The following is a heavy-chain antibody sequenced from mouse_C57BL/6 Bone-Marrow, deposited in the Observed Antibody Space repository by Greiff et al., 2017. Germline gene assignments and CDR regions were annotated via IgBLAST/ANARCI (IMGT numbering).Heavy chain of an antibody. J-gene: IGHJ4*01. Sequence: EVQRVESGGDLVKPGGSLKLSCAASGFTFSSYGMSWVRQTPDKRLEWVATISSGGSYTYYPDSVKGRFTISRDNAKNTLYLQMSSLKSEDTAMYYCARHGFYYAMDYWGQGTSVTVS. CDR1: GFTFSSYG. CDR3: ARHGFYYAMDY. CDR2: ISSGGSYT. V-gene: IGHV5-6*01.